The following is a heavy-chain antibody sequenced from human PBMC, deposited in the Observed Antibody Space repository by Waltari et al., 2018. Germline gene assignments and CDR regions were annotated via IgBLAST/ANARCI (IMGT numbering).Heavy chain of an antibody. V-gene: IGHV5-51*03. CDR1: GYSFTSYW. CDR2: IYPGDSDT. CDR3: ARQGRYSGYDFKPFDY. D-gene: IGHD5-12*01. J-gene: IGHJ4*02. Sequence: EVQLVQSGAEVKKPGESLKISCKGSGYSFTSYWIGWVRQMPGKGLEWMGIIYPGDSDTRYSPYFQGQVTISADKSISTAYLQWSSLKAADTAMYYCARQGRYSGYDFKPFDYWGQGTLVTVSS.